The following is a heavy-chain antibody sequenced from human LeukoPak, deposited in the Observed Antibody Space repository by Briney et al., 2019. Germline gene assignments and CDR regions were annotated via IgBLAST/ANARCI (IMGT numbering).Heavy chain of an antibody. CDR1: GGSINSGASY. D-gene: IGHD2/OR15-2a*01. J-gene: IGHJ4*02. CDR3: AREVRPVTSHRIDS. Sequence: PSETLSLTCTVSGGSINSGASYWSWIRQHPEKGLEWIGFIYYSGSTSYNPSLKSRLTISLDTPKNQFSLKLSSVTAADTAVYSCAREVRPVTSHRIDSWGQGSLVTVSS. V-gene: IGHV4-31*03. CDR2: IYYSGST.